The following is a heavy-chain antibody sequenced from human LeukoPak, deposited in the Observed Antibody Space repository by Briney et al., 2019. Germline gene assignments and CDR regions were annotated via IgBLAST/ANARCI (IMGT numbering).Heavy chain of an antibody. V-gene: IGHV1-18*01. CDR1: GYIFSDYG. CDR3: ARGPDGYILDY. D-gene: IGHD5-24*01. CDR2: ISTSNGNT. J-gene: IGHJ4*02. Sequence: ASVKVSCEASGYIFSDYGISWVRQAPGQGLEWMGWISTSNGNTNYAQKLQGRVAMTTDTSTSTAYMELRSLRSDDTAVYYCARGPDGYILDYWGQGTLVTVSS.